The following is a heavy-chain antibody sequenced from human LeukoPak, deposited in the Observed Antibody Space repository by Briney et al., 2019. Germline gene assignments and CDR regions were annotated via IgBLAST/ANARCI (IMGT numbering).Heavy chain of an antibody. D-gene: IGHD6-13*01. J-gene: IGHJ6*02. CDR3: ARDLYSGYSSSWYHFGYYGMDV. Sequence: GGSLRLSCAASGSTFSSYWMSWVRQAPGKGLEWVANIKQDGSEKYYVDSVKGRFTISRDNAKNSLYLQMNSLRAEDTAVYYCARDLYSGYSSSWYHFGYYGMDVWGQGTTVTVSS. CDR2: IKQDGSEK. CDR1: GSTFSSYW. V-gene: IGHV3-7*03.